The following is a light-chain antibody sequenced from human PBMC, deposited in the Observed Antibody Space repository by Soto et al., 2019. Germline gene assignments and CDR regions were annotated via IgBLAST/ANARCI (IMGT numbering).Light chain of an antibody. V-gene: IGLV2-14*01. Sequence: QSVLTQPASVSGSPGQSITISCTGTSSDVGYYDHVSWYQQHPGKAPKLMIYHVSYRPSGVFNRFSGSKSGNTASLTISGLQDEEEADYYCSSYTSSSTLVIFGGGTKLTVL. J-gene: IGLJ2*01. CDR1: SSDVGYYDH. CDR3: SSYTSSSTLVI. CDR2: HVS.